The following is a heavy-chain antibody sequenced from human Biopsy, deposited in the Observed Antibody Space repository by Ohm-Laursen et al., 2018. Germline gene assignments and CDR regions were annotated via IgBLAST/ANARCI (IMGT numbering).Heavy chain of an antibody. J-gene: IGHJ4*02. D-gene: IGHD1-26*01. V-gene: IGHV1-69*06. Sequence: EASVKVSCKAPGGTFSNYGVNWVRQAPGQGLKWLGGNIPILGTGNYAQKFQDRVTVAADTSTSTAYMELSSLRSDDTAVYYCARDALGGGSYRFFYWGQGSLVTVSS. CDR3: ARDALGGGSYRFFY. CDR1: GGTFSNYG. CDR2: NIPILGTG.